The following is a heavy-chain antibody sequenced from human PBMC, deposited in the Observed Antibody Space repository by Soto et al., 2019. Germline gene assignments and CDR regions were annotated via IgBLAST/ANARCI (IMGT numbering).Heavy chain of an antibody. CDR1: GYTFTSYG. J-gene: IGHJ4*02. V-gene: IGHV1-18*01. CDR2: ISAYNGNT. D-gene: IGHD3-16*02. Sequence: ASVEVCCKASGYTFTSYGISWVRQAPGQGLEWMGWISAYNGNTNYAQKLQGRVTMTTDTSTSTAYMELRSLRSDDTAVYYCALSLAPSRGAAPYYFDYWGQGTLVTVS. CDR3: ALSLAPSRGAAPYYFDY.